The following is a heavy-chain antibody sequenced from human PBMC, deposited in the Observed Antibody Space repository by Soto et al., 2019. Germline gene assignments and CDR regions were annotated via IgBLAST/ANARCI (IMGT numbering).Heavy chain of an antibody. D-gene: IGHD3-3*01. CDR2: ISGSGGST. CDR3: AKVDDFWSGYTYWYFDL. J-gene: IGHJ2*01. Sequence: EVQLLESGGGLVQPGGSLRLSCAASGFTFSSYAMSWVRQAPGKGLEWVSAISGSGGSTYYADSVKGRFTISRDNSKNTLYLQMNSQRAEDTAVYNCAKVDDFWSGYTYWYFDLWCRGTLVTVSS. V-gene: IGHV3-23*01. CDR1: GFTFSSYA.